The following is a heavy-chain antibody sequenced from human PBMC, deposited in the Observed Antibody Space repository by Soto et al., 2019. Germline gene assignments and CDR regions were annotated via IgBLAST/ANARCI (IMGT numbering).Heavy chain of an antibody. CDR1: GYTFTSYG. D-gene: IGHD5-18*01. V-gene: IGHV1-18*04. J-gene: IGHJ6*02. CDR3: ARGPAEKTGIQLWARPYYYYGMDV. Sequence: QVQLVQSGAEVKKPGASVKVSCKAAGYTFTSYGISWVRQAPGQGREWMGWISAYNGNTNYAQKLQGRVTITTDTSKSTAYMELRSLRSHDTAVYYCARGPAEKTGIQLWARPYYYYGMDVWGQGTTVTVSS. CDR2: ISAYNGNT.